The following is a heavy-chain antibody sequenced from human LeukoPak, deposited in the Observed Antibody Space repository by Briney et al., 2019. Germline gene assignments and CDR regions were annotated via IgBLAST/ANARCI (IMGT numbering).Heavy chain of an antibody. J-gene: IGHJ5*02. CDR2: INPNSGGT. V-gene: IGHV1-2*06. CDR1: GYTFTGYY. D-gene: IGHD2-8*01. CDR3: ARGPYCTNGVCSDNWFDP. Sequence: ASVKVSCKASGYTFTGYYMHWVRQAPGQGLELMGRINPNSGGTNYAQKFQGRVTMTRDTSISTAYMELSRLRSDDTAVYYCARGPYCTNGVCSDNWFDPWGQGTLVTVSS.